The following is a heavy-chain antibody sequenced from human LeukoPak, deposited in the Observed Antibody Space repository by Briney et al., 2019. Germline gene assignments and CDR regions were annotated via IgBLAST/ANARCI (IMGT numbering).Heavy chain of an antibody. CDR2: TSAYNGNT. CDR1: GYTFTSYG. Sequence: ASVKVSCKASGYTFTSYGISWVRQAPGQGLEWMGWTSAYNGNTNYAQKLQGRVTMTTDTSTSTAYMELRSLRSDDTAVYYCARVDAQVGATPFDYWGQGTLVAVSS. V-gene: IGHV1-18*01. CDR3: ARVDAQVGATPFDY. D-gene: IGHD1-26*01. J-gene: IGHJ4*02.